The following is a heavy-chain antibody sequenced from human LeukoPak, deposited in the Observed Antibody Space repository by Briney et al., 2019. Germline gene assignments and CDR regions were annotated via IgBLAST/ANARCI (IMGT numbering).Heavy chain of an antibody. Sequence: GGSLRLSCAASGFTFSSYAMSWVRQAPGKGLEWVSAISGSGGSTYYADSVKGRFTISRDNSKNTLYLQMNSLRAEDTAVYYCAKIVGYSRGWSRGYFDYWGQGTLVTVSS. CDR2: ISGSGGST. V-gene: IGHV3-23*01. D-gene: IGHD6-19*01. J-gene: IGHJ4*02. CDR1: GFTFSSYA. CDR3: AKIVGYSRGWSRGYFDY.